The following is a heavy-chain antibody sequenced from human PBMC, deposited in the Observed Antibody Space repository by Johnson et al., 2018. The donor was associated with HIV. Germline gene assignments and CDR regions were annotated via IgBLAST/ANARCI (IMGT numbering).Heavy chain of an antibody. Sequence: QVQLVESGGGVVQPGRSLRLSCAASGFTFSSYAMHWVRQAPGKGLEYVSAIYSGGSTYYADSVKGRFTISRDNSKNTLYLQMNSLRAEDTAVYYCARLLGQLTDAFDIWGQGTMVTVSS. CDR1: GFTFSSYA. J-gene: IGHJ3*02. CDR3: ARLLGQLTDAFDI. CDR2: IYSGGST. V-gene: IGHV3-64*04. D-gene: IGHD6-6*01.